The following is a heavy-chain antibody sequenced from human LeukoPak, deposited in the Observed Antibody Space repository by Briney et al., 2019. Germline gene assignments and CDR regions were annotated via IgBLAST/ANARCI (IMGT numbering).Heavy chain of an antibody. Sequence: SETLSLTCAVSGGSISSSNWWSWVRPPPGKGLEWVGEIYHSGSTNYNPSLKSRVTISVDKSKNQFSLKLSSVTAADTAVYYCARSDSGWSLFYFDYWGQGTLVTVSS. V-gene: IGHV4-4*02. CDR2: IYHSGST. CDR1: GGSISSSNW. D-gene: IGHD6-6*01. J-gene: IGHJ4*02. CDR3: ARSDSGWSLFYFDY.